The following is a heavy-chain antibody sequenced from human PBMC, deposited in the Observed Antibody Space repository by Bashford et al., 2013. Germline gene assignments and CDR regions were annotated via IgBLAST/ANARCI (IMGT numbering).Heavy chain of an antibody. Sequence: VRQAPGKGPEWVSLIYDNGNTAYADSVKGRFTISRDNSKSTLYLQMNSLRVEDTAVYYCARPPLTSCFWCFDFWGQGTLVTVSS. J-gene: IGHJ4*02. V-gene: IGHV3-53*01. D-gene: IGHD2-2*01. CDR2: IYDNGNT. CDR3: ARPPLTSCFWCFDF.